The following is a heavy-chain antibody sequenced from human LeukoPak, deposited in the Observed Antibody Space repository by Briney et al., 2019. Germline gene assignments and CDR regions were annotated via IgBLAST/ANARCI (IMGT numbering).Heavy chain of an antibody. V-gene: IGHV4-38-2*02. CDR1: GYSISTGYY. J-gene: IGHJ5*02. CDR2: IYHSGST. CDR3: ARAYRSSWYANWFDP. Sequence: PSETLSLTCTVSGYSISTGYYWDWIRQPPGKGLEWIGSIYHSGSTYYNPSLKSRVTISVDTSKNQFSLKLSSVTAADTAVYFCARAYRSSWYANWFDPWGQGTLVTVSS. D-gene: IGHD6-13*01.